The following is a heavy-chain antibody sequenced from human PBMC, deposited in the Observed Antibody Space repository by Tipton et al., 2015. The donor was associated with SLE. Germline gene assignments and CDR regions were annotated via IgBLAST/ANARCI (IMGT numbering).Heavy chain of an antibody. CDR1: GGSISSYY. Sequence: TLSLTCTVSGGSISSYYWSWIRQPPGKGLEWIGYIYYSGSTNYNPSLKSRVTISVDTSKNQFSLKLSSVTAADTAVYYCARRRAIAVAGLDAFDTWAQGKMVPVPS. CDR2: IYYSGST. CDR3: ARRRAIAVAGLDAFDT. V-gene: IGHV4-59*08. D-gene: IGHD6-19*01. J-gene: IGHJ3*02.